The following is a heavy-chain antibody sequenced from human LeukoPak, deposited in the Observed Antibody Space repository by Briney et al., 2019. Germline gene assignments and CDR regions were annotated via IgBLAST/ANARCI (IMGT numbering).Heavy chain of an antibody. D-gene: IGHD3/OR15-3a*01. CDR1: GFTFSSYS. Sequence: AGGSLRLSCAASGFTFSSYSMNWVRQAPGKGLEWVSFISSSRSYIYYADSVKGRFTISRDNAKNSLYLQVNSLRAEDTAVYYCARDRDWSVLYDASDIWGQGTMVTVS. CDR3: ARDRDWSVLYDASDI. V-gene: IGHV3-21*01. J-gene: IGHJ3*02. CDR2: ISSSRSYI.